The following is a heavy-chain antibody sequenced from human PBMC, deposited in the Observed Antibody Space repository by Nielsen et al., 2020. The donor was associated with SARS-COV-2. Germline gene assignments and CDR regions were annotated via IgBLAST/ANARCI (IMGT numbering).Heavy chain of an antibody. Sequence: GESLKISCAASGFTFSSYSMNWVRQAPGKGLEWVSYISSSSSTIYYADSVKGRFTFSRDNAKNSLYLQMNSLRDEDTAVYYCARRRVDYYDNRAFDIWGQGTMVTVSS. J-gene: IGHJ3*02. CDR1: GFTFSSYS. D-gene: IGHD3-22*01. CDR3: ARRRVDYYDNRAFDI. V-gene: IGHV3-48*02. CDR2: ISSSSSTI.